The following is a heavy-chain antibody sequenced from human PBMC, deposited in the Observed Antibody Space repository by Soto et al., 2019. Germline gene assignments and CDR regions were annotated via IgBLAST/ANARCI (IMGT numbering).Heavy chain of an antibody. D-gene: IGHD1-20*01. V-gene: IGHV3-48*03. Sequence: GGSLRLSCAASGFTFSSYEMNWVRQAPGKGLEWVSYISSSGRTIYYADSVKGRFTISRDNAKNSLYLQMNSLRAEDTAVYYCARSGYNWNDGARGYFDYWGQGTLVTVSS. CDR1: GFTFSSYE. J-gene: IGHJ4*02. CDR2: ISSSGRTI. CDR3: ARSGYNWNDGARGYFDY.